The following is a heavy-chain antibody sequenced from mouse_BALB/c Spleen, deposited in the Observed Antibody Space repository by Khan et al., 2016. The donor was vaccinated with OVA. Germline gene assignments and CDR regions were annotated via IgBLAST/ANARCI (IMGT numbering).Heavy chain of an antibody. V-gene: IGHV1-81*01. D-gene: IGHD3-2*02. CDR2: IYPGSGYT. J-gene: IGHJ3*01. CDR1: RYTFTDFL. Sequence: QVQLQQSGPELVKPGASVKMSCKASRYTFTDFLISWVKQRTGQGLEWIGEIYPGSGYTSYNEKFKGKATLTSDKSSNTAYMQLSNLTSGDSAVYFCARAGYGGFAFWGQGTLVTVSA. CDR3: ARAGYGGFAF.